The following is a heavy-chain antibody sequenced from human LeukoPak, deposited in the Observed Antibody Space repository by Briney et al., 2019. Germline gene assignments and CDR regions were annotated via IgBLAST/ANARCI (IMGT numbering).Heavy chain of an antibody. CDR2: IYHSGST. V-gene: IGHV4-4*02. Sequence: SGTLSLTCAVSGGSISSSNWWSWVRQPPGKGLEWIGEIYHSGSTNYNPSLKSRVTISVDKSKNQFSLKLSSVTAADTAVYYCARRGCDSSGYSGAFDIWGQGTMVTVSS. CDR1: GGSISSSNW. CDR3: ARRGCDSSGYSGAFDI. J-gene: IGHJ3*02. D-gene: IGHD3-22*01.